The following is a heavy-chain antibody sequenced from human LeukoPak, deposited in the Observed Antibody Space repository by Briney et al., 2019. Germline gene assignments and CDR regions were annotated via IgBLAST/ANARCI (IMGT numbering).Heavy chain of an antibody. Sequence: SETLSLTCTVSGGSISSYYWSWIRQPPGKGLEWIGYIYYSGSTNYNPSLKSRATISVDTSKNQFSLKLSSVTAADTAVYYCARHKRWLRSDDAFDIWGQGTMVTVSS. CDR1: GGSISSYY. D-gene: IGHD5-24*01. J-gene: IGHJ3*02. V-gene: IGHV4-59*08. CDR2: IYYSGST. CDR3: ARHKRWLRSDDAFDI.